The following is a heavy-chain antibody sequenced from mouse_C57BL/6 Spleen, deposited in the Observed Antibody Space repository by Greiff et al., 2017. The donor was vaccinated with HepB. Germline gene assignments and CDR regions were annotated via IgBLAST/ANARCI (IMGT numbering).Heavy chain of an antibody. Sequence: VQLQQSGAELVKPGASVKLSCTASGFNIKDYYMHWVKQRTEQGLEWIGRIDPEDGETKYAPKFPGKATITADTSSNTAYLQLSSLTSEDTAVYYCALSYYSNYGYFDYWGQGTTLTVSP. CDR1: GFNIKDYY. V-gene: IGHV14-2*01. CDR3: ALSYYSNYGYFDY. D-gene: IGHD2-5*01. CDR2: IDPEDGET. J-gene: IGHJ2*01.